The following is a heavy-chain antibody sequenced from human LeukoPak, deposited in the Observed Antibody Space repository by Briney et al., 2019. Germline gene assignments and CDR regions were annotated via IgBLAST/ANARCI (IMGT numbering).Heavy chain of an antibody. Sequence: GGSLRLSCTDSGFPFIEYSMKWVRQAPGKGLEWISYIGIDSGNTKYADSVRGRFTISTDKAKNSLYLQMNSLRVEDTAVYYCARDHNYAFDNWGQGTLVSVAS. CDR2: IGIDSGNT. CDR1: GFPFIEYS. D-gene: IGHD1-1*01. J-gene: IGHJ4*02. V-gene: IGHV3-48*01. CDR3: ARDHNYAFDN.